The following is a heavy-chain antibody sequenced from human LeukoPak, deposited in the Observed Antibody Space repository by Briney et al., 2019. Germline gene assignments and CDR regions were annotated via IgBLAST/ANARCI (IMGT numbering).Heavy chain of an antibody. V-gene: IGHV3-48*01. CDR2: ISSSSSTI. J-gene: IGHJ4*02. CDR3: ARDRPYMVRGVGDKGLDY. D-gene: IGHD3-10*01. CDR1: GFTFSSCS. Sequence: GGSLRLSCAASGFTFSSCSMNWVRQAPGKGLEWVSYISSSSSTIYYADAVKGRFTISRDNAKNSLYLQMNSLRAEDTAVYYCARDRPYMVRGVGDKGLDYWGQGTLVTVSS.